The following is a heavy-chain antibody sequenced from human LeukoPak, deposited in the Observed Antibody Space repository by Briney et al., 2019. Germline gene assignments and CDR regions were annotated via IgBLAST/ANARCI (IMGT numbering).Heavy chain of an antibody. CDR1: GFTFSSYA. J-gene: IGHJ4*02. CDR3: ARDALRFCSGGSCYYFDY. CDR2: ISYDGSNK. V-gene: IGHV3-30*01. Sequence: GRSLRLSCAASGFTFSSYAMHWVSQAPGKGLEWVAVISYDGSNKYYADSVKGRFTISRDNSKNTLYLQMNSLRAEDTAVYYCARDALRFCSGGSCYYFDYWGQGTLVTVSS. D-gene: IGHD2-15*01.